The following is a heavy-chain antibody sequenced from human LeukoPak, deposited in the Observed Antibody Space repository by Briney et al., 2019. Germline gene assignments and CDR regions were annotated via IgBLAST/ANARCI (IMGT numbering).Heavy chain of an antibody. D-gene: IGHD3-10*01. Sequence: PSQTLSLTCTVSGGSISSANYQWSWIRQPPGKGLEWIRYINYSGSTYYNPSPKSRVTISVDTSKNHFSLNLNSVTAADTAVYYCARYGSGSTWFDPWGQGTLVTVSS. CDR1: GGSISSANYQ. V-gene: IGHV4-30-4*01. J-gene: IGHJ5*02. CDR3: ARYGSGSTWFDP. CDR2: INYSGST.